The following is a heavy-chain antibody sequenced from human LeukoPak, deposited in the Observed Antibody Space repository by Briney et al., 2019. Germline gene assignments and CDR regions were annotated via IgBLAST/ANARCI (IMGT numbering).Heavy chain of an antibody. CDR2: INHSGST. V-gene: IGHV4-34*01. J-gene: IGHJ4*02. CDR3: ARRSHSSSWQRGADFDY. CDR1: GGSFSGYY. D-gene: IGHD6-13*01. Sequence: PSETLSLTCAVYGGSFSGYYRSWIRQPPGKGLEWIGEINHSGSTNYNPSLKSRVTISVDTSKNQFSLKLSSVTAADTAVYYCARRSHSSSWQRGADFDYWGQGTLVTVSS.